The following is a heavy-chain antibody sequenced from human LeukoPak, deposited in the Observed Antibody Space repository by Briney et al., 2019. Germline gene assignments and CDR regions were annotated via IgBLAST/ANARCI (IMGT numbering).Heavy chain of an antibody. J-gene: IGHJ4*02. CDR2: IKQDGSEE. CDR1: ELAFSGYW. D-gene: IGHD4-23*01. V-gene: IGHV3-7*01. Sequence: GGSLRLSCAASELAFSGYWMSWVRQAPGKGLEWVANIKQDGSEEYYVDSVKGRFTISRDNSKNTLYLQMNSLRAEDTAVYYCANLLRWEPYWGQGTLVTVSS. CDR3: ANLLRWEPY.